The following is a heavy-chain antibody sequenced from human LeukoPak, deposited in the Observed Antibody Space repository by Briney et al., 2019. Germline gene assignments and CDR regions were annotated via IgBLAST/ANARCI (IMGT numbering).Heavy chain of an antibody. CDR1: GFTFSSYS. CDR3: ARVGIAAAGTRVAFDI. D-gene: IGHD6-13*01. V-gene: IGHV3-21*01. CDR2: ISSSSSYI. Sequence: GGSLRLPSAASGFTFSSYSMNWVRQAPGKGLEWVSSISSSSSYIYYADSVKGRFTISRDNAKNSLYLQMNSLRAEDTAVYYCARVGIAAAGTRVAFDIWGQGTMVTVSS. J-gene: IGHJ3*02.